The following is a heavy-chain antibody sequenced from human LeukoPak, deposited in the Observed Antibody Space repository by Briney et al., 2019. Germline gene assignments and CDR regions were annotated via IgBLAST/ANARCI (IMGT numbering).Heavy chain of an antibody. D-gene: IGHD4-17*01. J-gene: IGHJ5*02. CDR3: ARGWTVTTDDGYNWFDP. Sequence: ASVKVSCKASGYSFTDYYMHWVRQAPGQGLEWMGWINPNSGGTNYAQKFQGRVTMTRDTSISTAYMELSRLRSDDTAVYYCARGWTVTTDDGYNWFDPWGQGTLVTVSS. V-gene: IGHV1-2*02. CDR1: GYSFTDYY. CDR2: INPNSGGT.